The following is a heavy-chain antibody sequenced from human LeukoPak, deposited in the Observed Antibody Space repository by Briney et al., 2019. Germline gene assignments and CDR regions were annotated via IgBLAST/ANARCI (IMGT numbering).Heavy chain of an antibody. Sequence: ASVKVSCKASGYTFTSYGISWVRQAPGQGLEWMGWISAYNGNTNYAQKLQGRVTMTTDTSTSTAYMELRSLRSDDTAVYYCARVSIYDFWSGYFDYWGRGTLVTVSS. CDR3: ARVSIYDFWSGYFDY. CDR2: ISAYNGNT. D-gene: IGHD3-3*01. J-gene: IGHJ4*02. CDR1: GYTFTSYG. V-gene: IGHV1-18*01.